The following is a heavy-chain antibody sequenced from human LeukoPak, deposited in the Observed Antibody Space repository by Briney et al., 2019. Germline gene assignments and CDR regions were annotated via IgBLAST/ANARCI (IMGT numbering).Heavy chain of an antibody. D-gene: IGHD1-7*01. J-gene: IGHJ6*02. CDR2: IYYSGST. Sequence: PSETLSLTCTVSGGSISSYYWSWFRQPPGKGLEWIGYIYYSGSTNYNPSLKSRVTISVDTSKNQFSLKLSSVTAADTAVYYCARDNWNYGSSMDVWGQGTTVTVSS. CDR1: GGSISSYY. V-gene: IGHV4-59*01. CDR3: ARDNWNYGSSMDV.